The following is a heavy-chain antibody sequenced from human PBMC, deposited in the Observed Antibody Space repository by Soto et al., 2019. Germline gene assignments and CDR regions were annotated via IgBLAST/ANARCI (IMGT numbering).Heavy chain of an antibody. J-gene: IGHJ4*02. Sequence: QVQLVQSGAEVQKPGASVKVSCKTSGYTFNDFGITWVRQAPGLGLEWLGCIYSKAGTINFAPKFQGRVIMTTDTSTSTAYMELTSLTFDDSAVYFCASDIGFDIDYWGQGTLVTVS. V-gene: IGHV1-18*01. D-gene: IGHD5-12*01. CDR1: GYTFNDFG. CDR3: ASDIGFDIDY. CDR2: IYSKAGTI.